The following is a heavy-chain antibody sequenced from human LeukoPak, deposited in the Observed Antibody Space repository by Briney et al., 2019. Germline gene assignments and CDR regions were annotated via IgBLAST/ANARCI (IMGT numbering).Heavy chain of an antibody. CDR1: GFTFSGST. V-gene: IGHV3-73*01. Sequence: GGSLRLSCAASGFTFSGSTMHWVRQAPGKGLEWVGRIRSKANNYATAYATSVKGRFTLSRDDSKNTAYLQMNSLKTEDTAVYYCIRGAASGSYYGFDVWGQGATVTVSS. CDR3: IRGAASGSYYGFDV. CDR2: IRSKANNYAT. D-gene: IGHD1-26*01. J-gene: IGHJ6*02.